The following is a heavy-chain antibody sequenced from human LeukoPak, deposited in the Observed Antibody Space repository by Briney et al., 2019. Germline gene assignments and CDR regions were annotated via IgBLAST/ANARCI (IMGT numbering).Heavy chain of an antibody. D-gene: IGHD2-21*01. CDR2: IYYSGST. CDR3: ARDPIAHPYWFFDL. V-gene: IGHV4-59*01. Sequence: TSETLSLTCTVSGGSISSYYWSWIRQPPGKGLEWIGYIYYSGSTNYNPSLKSRVTISVDTSKNQFSLKLSSVTAADTAVYYCARDPIAHPYWFFDLWGRGTLVTVSS. J-gene: IGHJ2*01. CDR1: GGSISSYY.